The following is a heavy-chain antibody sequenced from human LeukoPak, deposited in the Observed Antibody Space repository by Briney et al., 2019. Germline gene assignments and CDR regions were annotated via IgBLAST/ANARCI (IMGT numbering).Heavy chain of an antibody. J-gene: IGHJ4*02. CDR3: ARRGTAWVIDY. CDR2: IYYSGST. CDR1: GGSISSYY. V-gene: IGHV4-59*01. D-gene: IGHD2-21*02. Sequence: SETLSLTCTVSGGSISSYYWSWIRQPPGKGLEWIGYIYYSGSTNYNPSLKSRVTISLDTSKNQFSLKLSSVTAADTAVYYCARRGTAWVIDYWGQGTLVTVSS.